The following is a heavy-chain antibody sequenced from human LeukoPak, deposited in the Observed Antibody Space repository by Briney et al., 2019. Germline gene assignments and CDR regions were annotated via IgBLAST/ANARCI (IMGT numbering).Heavy chain of an antibody. CDR3: AKDRRPPILEWPKQFDY. D-gene: IGHD3-3*01. Sequence: ASVKVSCKVSGYTLTELSMHWVRQAPGKGLEWMGGFDPEDGETIYAQKFQGRVTMTEDTSTDTAYMELSSLRSEDTAVYYCAKDRRPPILEWPKQFDYWGQGTLVTVSS. J-gene: IGHJ4*02. CDR1: GYTLTELS. CDR2: FDPEDGET. V-gene: IGHV1-24*01.